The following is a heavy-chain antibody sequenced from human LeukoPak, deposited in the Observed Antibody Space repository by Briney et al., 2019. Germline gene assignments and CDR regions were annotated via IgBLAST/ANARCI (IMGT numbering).Heavy chain of an antibody. V-gene: IGHV4-30-2*01. Sequence: PSQTLSLTCAVSGGSISSGGYSWSWIRQPPGKGLEWIGYIYHSGGTYYNPSLKSRVTISVDRSKNQFSLKLSSVTAADTAVYYCARECRGVFDYWGQGTLVTVSS. D-gene: IGHD2-8*01. CDR3: ARECRGVFDY. J-gene: IGHJ4*02. CDR1: GGSISSGGYS. CDR2: IYHSGGT.